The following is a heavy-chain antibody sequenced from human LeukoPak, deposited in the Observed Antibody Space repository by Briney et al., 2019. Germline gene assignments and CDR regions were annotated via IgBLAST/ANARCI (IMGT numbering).Heavy chain of an antibody. Sequence: HSGGSLRLSCAVSGLTFSNSAMSWVRQAPGKGLEWVSAISVGSDVIYYADFVKGRFAISRDNSKHTVYLQMDSLRAEDTAVYYCAKSHVSTATGTGRYFDYWGQGTLVTVSS. CDR2: ISVGSDVI. J-gene: IGHJ4*02. CDR1: GLTFSNSA. D-gene: IGHD3-9*01. V-gene: IGHV3-23*01. CDR3: AKSHVSTATGTGRYFDY.